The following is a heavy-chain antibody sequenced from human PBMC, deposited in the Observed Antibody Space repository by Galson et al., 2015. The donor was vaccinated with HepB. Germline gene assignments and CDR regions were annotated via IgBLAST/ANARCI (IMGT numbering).Heavy chain of an antibody. CDR2: INAGNGNT. CDR1: GYTFTSYA. J-gene: IGHJ5*02. V-gene: IGHV1-3*01. CDR3: ARTRYYYDSSGHGNWFDP. Sequence: SVKVSCKASGYTFTSYAMHWVRQAPGQRLEWMGWINAGNGNTKYSQKFQGRVTITRDTSASTAYMELSSLRSEDTAVYYCARTRYYYDSSGHGNWFDPWGQGTLVTVSS. D-gene: IGHD3-22*01.